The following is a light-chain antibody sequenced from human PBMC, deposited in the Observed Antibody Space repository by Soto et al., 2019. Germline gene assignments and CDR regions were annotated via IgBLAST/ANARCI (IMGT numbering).Light chain of an antibody. CDR2: GTS. J-gene: IGKJ2*01. CDR3: QQYNKWPYT. V-gene: IGKV3-15*01. Sequence: EIVMTQSPVALSVSSGESAALSCRASQSVGRYFAWYQQRPGQAPRVLIYGTSTRSTVVPARCSGSGSGTAFTLTISSLQAEDFAVYYCQQYNKWPYTFGQGTMLEIK. CDR1: QSVGRY.